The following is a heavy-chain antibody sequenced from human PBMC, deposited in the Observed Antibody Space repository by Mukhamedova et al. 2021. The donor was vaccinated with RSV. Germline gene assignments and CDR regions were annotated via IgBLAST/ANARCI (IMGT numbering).Heavy chain of an antibody. D-gene: IGHD2-15*01. J-gene: IGHJ6*03. V-gene: IGHV1-69*01. Sequence: GIANYAQKFQGRVTIIADESTSTAYMELSSLRSEDTAVYYCARYCSGGSCYSEYPYYMDVWGQGPTVTVSS. CDR2: GIA. CDR3: ARYCSGGSCYSEYPYYMDV.